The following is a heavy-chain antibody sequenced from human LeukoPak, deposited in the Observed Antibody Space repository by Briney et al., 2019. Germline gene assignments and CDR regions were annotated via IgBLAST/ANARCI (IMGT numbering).Heavy chain of an antibody. CDR2: IKQDGSEK. J-gene: IGHJ4*02. CDR3: ARDLEGVPADY. V-gene: IGHV3-7*01. Sequence: GGSLRLSCAASGFTFSSYWMSWVRQAPGKGLEWVANIKQDGSEKYYVDSVKGRFTISRDNAKNSLYLEMNSLRAEDTAVYYCARDLEGVPADYWGQGTLVTVSS. D-gene: IGHD2-2*01. CDR1: GFTFSSYW.